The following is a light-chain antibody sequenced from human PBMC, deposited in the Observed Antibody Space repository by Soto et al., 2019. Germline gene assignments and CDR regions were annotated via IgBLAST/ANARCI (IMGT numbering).Light chain of an antibody. CDR1: SSSFRTNA. Sequence: QSVLTQPPSASGTPGQRVTISCAGKSSSFRTNAVIWYQQLPGSAPKLLMYSNHQRPSGVPDRFSGSKSGTSASLAISGLQSEDAADYYCAPWDDSLKSVVFGGGTKVTVL. V-gene: IGLV1-44*01. CDR2: SNH. CDR3: APWDDSLKSVV. J-gene: IGLJ2*01.